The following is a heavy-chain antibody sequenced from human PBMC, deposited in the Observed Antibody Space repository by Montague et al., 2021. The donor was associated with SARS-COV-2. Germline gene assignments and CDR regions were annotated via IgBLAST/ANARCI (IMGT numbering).Heavy chain of an antibody. CDR1: GFSLTTSGMC. CDR3: ARMSQGSGMGFDY. D-gene: IGHD3-10*01. Sequence: PALVKPTQTLTLTCTFSGFSLTTSGMCVSWIRQPPGKALEWLARIDWDDDKYYSTSLKTRLTIAKDTSKNQVVLTMTNMDPVDTATYYCARMSQGSGMGFDYWGQGTLVTVSS. J-gene: IGHJ4*02. V-gene: IGHV2-70*11. CDR2: IDWDDDK.